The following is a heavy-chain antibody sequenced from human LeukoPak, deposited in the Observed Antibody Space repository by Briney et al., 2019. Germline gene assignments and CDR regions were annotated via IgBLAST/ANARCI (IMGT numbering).Heavy chain of an antibody. CDR1: GYTFSGYY. CDR2: INPNSGGT. Sequence: ASVKVSCKASGYTFSGYYMHWVRQAPGQGLEWMGWINPNSGGTNYAQKFQGRVTMTRDTSISTAYMELSRLRSDDTAVYYCASGAVYTGLVADPLDYWGQGTLVTVSS. CDR3: ASGAVYTGLVADPLDY. D-gene: IGHD3-16*01. V-gene: IGHV1-2*02. J-gene: IGHJ4*02.